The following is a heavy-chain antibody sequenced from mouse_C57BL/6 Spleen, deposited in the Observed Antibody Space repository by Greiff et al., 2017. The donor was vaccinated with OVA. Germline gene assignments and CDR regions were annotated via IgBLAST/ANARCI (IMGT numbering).Heavy chain of an antibody. CDR2: IWWDDDK. V-gene: IGHV8-8*01. Sequence: QVTLKESGPGILQPSQTLSLTCSFSGFSLSTFGMGVGWIRQPSGKGLEWLAHIWWDDDKSYNPALKSRLTISKDTSKNQVFLKIANVDTADTATYYCARPPYYDYDKAWFAYWGQGTLVTVSA. CDR3: ARPPYYDYDKAWFAY. CDR1: GFSLSTFGMG. J-gene: IGHJ3*01. D-gene: IGHD2-4*01.